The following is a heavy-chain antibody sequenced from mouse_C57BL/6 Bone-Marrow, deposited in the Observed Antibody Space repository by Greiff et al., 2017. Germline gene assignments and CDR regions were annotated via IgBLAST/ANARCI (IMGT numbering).Heavy chain of an antibody. Sequence: EVQGVESGGGLVKPGGSLKLSCAASGFTFSDYGMHWVRQAPEKGLEWVAYISSGSSTIYYADTVKGRFTISRDNAKNTLFLQMTSLRSEDTAMYYCASAIYDGYRGFAYWGQGTLVTVSA. J-gene: IGHJ3*01. CDR1: GFTFSDYG. V-gene: IGHV5-17*01. D-gene: IGHD2-3*01. CDR2: ISSGSSTI. CDR3: ASAIYDGYRGFAY.